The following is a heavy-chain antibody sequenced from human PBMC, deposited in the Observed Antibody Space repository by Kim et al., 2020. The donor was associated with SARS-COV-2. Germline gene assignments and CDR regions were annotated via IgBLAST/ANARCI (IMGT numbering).Heavy chain of an antibody. CDR2: ISGNGRET. Sequence: GGSLRLSCAASGFSFGSFAMTWVRRAPGKGLEWVSAISGNGRETYYADSVKGRFTISRDNSRNTMYLQMNSLRAEDTAVYYCAKSFIPAAGSGFRYYFN. V-gene: IGHV3-23*01. CDR1: GFSFGSFA. D-gene: IGHD6-13*01. CDR3: AKSFIPAAGSGFRYYFN. J-gene: IGHJ4*01.